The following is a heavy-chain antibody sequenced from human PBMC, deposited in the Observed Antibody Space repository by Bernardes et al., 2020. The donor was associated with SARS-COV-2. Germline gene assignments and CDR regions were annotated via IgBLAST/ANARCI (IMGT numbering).Heavy chain of an antibody. D-gene: IGHD1-26*01. J-gene: IGHJ4*02. CDR2: ISWNSGSI. V-gene: IGHV3-9*01. CDR1: GFTFDDYA. CDR3: AKAGPGGELETEIDY. Sequence: GGSLRLSCAASGFTFDDYAMHWVRQAPGKGLEWVSGISWNSGSIGYADSVKGRFTISRDNAKNSLYLQMNSLRAEDTALYYCAKAGPGGELETEIDYWGQGTLVTVSS.